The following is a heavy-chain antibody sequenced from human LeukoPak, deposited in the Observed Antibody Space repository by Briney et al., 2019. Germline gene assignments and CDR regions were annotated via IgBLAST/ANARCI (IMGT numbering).Heavy chain of an antibody. V-gene: IGHV3-23*01. J-gene: IGHJ4*02. D-gene: IGHD5-24*01. Sequence: GGSLTLSCAASGFSFSNYAMNWVRQAPGKGLEWVSGISGSGGSTYYADSVKGRFTISRDKSKNTLYLQMNSLRAEDTAVYYCAKVPRDGYNLYFDYWGQGTLVTVSS. CDR2: ISGSGGST. CDR1: GFSFSNYA. CDR3: AKVPRDGYNLYFDY.